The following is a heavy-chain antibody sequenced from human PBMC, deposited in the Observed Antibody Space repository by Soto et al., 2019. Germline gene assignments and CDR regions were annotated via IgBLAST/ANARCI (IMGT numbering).Heavy chain of an antibody. V-gene: IGHV4-61*01. D-gene: IGHD6-13*01. CDR3: AREGRGAAAGTTFDY. Sequence: PSLPCTVSGGSVSSGSYYWSWIRQPPGKGLEWIGYIYYSGSTNYNPSLKSRVTISVDTSKNQFSLKLSSVTAADTAVYYCAREGRGAAAGTTFDYWGQGTLVTVSS. CDR1: GGSVSSGSYY. CDR2: IYYSGST. J-gene: IGHJ4*02.